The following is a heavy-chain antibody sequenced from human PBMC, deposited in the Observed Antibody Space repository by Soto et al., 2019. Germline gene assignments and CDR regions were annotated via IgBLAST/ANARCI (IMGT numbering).Heavy chain of an antibody. V-gene: IGHV4-39*01. J-gene: IGHJ3*02. D-gene: IGHD5-12*01. Sequence: QLQLQESGPGLVKPSETLSLTCTVSGGSISSSSYYWGWIRQPPGKGLEWIGSIYYSGSTYYNPSLKSRVTISVDTSKNQFSLKLSSVTAADTAVYYCARHPSGYDPLPPFDIWGQGTMVTVSS. CDR3: ARHPSGYDPLPPFDI. CDR2: IYYSGST. CDR1: GGSISSSSYY.